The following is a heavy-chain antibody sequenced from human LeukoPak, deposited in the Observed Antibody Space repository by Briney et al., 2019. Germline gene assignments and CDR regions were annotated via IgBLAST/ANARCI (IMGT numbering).Heavy chain of an antibody. J-gene: IGHJ3*02. CDR2: ISSSSSTI. D-gene: IGHD2-2*01. CDR3: ARVGLYIVVVPAASDAFDI. CDR1: GFTFSSYS. V-gene: IGHV3-48*01. Sequence: PGGSLRLSCAASGFTFSSYSMNWVRQAPGKGLEWVSYISSSSSTIYYADFVKGRFTISRDNAKNSLYLQMNSLRAEDTAVYYCARVGLYIVVVPAASDAFDIWGQGTMVTVSS.